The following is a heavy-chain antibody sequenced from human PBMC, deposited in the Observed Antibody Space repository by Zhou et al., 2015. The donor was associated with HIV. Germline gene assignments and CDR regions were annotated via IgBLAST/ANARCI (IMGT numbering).Heavy chain of an antibody. CDR3: ARQDTIFGVVIMNPLDY. V-gene: IGHV1-69*01. Sequence: QVQLVQSGAEVKKPGSSVKVSCKASGGTFSSYAISWVRQAPGQGLEWMGGIIPIFGTANYAQKFQGRVTITADESTSTAYMELSSLRSEDTAVYYCARQDTIFGVVIMNPLDYWGQGTLVTVSS. D-gene: IGHD3-3*01. J-gene: IGHJ4*02. CDR1: GGTFSSYA. CDR2: IIPIFGTA.